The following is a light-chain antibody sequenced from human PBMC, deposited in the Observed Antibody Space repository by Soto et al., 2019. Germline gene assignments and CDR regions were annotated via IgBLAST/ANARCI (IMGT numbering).Light chain of an antibody. Sequence: DIQMTQSPSTLSASVGDRVTITCRASQSISSWLAWYQQKPGKAPRLLIYDASYLERGVPSRFSGSGSGTEFTPTISYLRHDEVATYYCQQYNSFCTFGQGTKVET. J-gene: IGKJ1*01. CDR3: QQYNSFCT. CDR2: DAS. CDR1: QSISSW. V-gene: IGKV1-5*01.